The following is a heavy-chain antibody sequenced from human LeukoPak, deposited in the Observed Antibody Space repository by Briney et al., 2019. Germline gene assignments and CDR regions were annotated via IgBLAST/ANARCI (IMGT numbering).Heavy chain of an antibody. V-gene: IGHV4-59*01. CDR2: IYYSGST. J-gene: IGHJ3*02. CDR3: ARRTPIAVAGMSTDDAFDT. D-gene: IGHD6-19*01. CDR1: GGSISSYY. Sequence: SETLSLTCTVSGGSISSYYWSWIRQPPGKGLEWIGYIYYSGSTNYNPSLKSRVTISVDTSKNQFSLKLSSVTAADTAVYYCARRTPIAVAGMSTDDAFDTWGQGTMVTVSS.